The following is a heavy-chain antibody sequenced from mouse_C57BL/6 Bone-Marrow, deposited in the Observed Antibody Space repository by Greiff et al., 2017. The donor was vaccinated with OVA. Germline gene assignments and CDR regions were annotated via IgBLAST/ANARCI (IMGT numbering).Heavy chain of an antibody. CDR3: ATPMRFAY. J-gene: IGHJ3*01. CDR1: GYTFTSYT. D-gene: IGHD2-3*01. V-gene: IGHV1-4*01. CDR2: INPSSGYT. Sequence: QVQLKQSGAELARPGASVKMSCKASGYTFTSYTMHWVKQRPVQGLEWIGYINPSSGYTKYNQKFKDKATLTADKSSRTAYMQLSSLTSEDSAVYYCATPMRFAYWGQGTLVTVSA.